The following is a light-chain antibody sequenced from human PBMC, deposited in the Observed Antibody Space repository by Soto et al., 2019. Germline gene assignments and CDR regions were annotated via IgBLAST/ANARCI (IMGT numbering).Light chain of an antibody. Sequence: QSVLTQPPSVSGAPGQRVTISCTGSSSNIGAGYDVHWYQQLPGTAPKLLIYGNSNRPSGVPDRFSGSKSGTSASLAITGLQAEDEAHYYCRSYDSSLSPYVFGTGTKLTVL. CDR1: SSNIGAGYD. V-gene: IGLV1-40*01. J-gene: IGLJ1*01. CDR3: RSYDSSLSPYV. CDR2: GNS.